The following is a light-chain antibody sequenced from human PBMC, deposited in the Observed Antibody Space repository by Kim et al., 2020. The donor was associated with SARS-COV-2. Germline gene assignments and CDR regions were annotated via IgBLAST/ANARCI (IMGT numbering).Light chain of an antibody. V-gene: IGLV3-1*01. CDR1: KLGDKY. J-gene: IGLJ2*01. Sequence: VSTGPTASITCTGDKLGDKYACFYQPKPGQSPALVIYQDSKRPSGIPERFSGSNSGNTATLTISGTQAMDEADYYCQAWDSSTGVFGGGTQLTVL. CDR3: QAWDSSTGV. CDR2: QDS.